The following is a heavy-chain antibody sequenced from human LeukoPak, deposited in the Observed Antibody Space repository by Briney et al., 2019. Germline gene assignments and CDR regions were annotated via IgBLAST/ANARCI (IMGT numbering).Heavy chain of an antibody. V-gene: IGHV4-34*01. CDR3: ARGKTSYGLREYFQH. CDR2: INHSGST. J-gene: IGHJ1*01. CDR1: GESFSGYF. Sequence: PSETLSLTCGVYGESFSGYFWSWIRQPPGKGLEWIGEINHSGSTNYNPSLKSRVTISVDTSKNQFSLKLTSVTAADTALYYCARGKTSYGLREYFQHWGQGTLVTVSS. D-gene: IGHD5-18*01.